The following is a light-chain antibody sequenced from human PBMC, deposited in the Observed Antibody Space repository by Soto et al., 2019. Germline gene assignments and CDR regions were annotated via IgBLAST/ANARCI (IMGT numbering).Light chain of an antibody. CDR3: SSYTSSSTYV. J-gene: IGLJ1*01. Sequence: QSALTQPASVSGSPGQSITISCTGTSSDVGYYNYVSWYQQHPGKAPKLMIYDVRNRPSGVSNRFSGSKSGNTASLTISGLQAEDEADYYCSSYTSSSTYVFGTVTKVTLL. V-gene: IGLV2-14*03. CDR1: SSDVGYYNY. CDR2: DVR.